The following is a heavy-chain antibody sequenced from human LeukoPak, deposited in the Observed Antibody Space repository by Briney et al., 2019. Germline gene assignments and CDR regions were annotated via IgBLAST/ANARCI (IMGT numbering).Heavy chain of an antibody. CDR2: IDSSGSSK. CDR3: AREGRTEAFDY. D-gene: IGHD1-14*01. V-gene: IGHV3-21*01. J-gene: IGHJ4*02. CDR1: GFTFSSYA. Sequence: GGSLRLSCAASGFTFSSYAMNWVRQAPGKGLEWVSSIDSSGSSKYYADSLKGRFTISGDNAKNSLYLQMSSLRAEDTAVYYCAREGRTEAFDYWGQGTLVTVSS.